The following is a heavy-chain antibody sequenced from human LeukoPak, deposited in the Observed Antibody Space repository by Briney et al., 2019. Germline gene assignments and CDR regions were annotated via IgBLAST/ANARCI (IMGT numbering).Heavy chain of an antibody. CDR2: IYSGGST. D-gene: IGHD3-22*01. V-gene: IGHV3-53*01. J-gene: IGHJ4*02. CDR1: GFTVSSNY. Sequence: GGSLRLSCAASGFTVSSNYMSWVRQAPGKGLEWVSVIYSGGSTYYADSVKGRFTISRDNSKNTLYLQMNGLRAEDTAVYYCARGAYYDSSGYSDYWGQGTLVTVSS. CDR3: ARGAYYDSSGYSDY.